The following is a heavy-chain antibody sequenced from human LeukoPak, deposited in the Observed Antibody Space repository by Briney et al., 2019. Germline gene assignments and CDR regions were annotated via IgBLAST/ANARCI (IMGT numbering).Heavy chain of an antibody. J-gene: IGHJ4*02. D-gene: IGHD6-13*01. V-gene: IGHV4-4*02. Sequence: TSETLSLTCAVSGGSVSSSNWWSWVRQPPGKGLEWIGEIYHSENTNYNPSLRSRVTISVDKSKNQFSLKLSSVTAADTAVYYCASSIAAAGKSFDYWGQGTLVTVSS. CDR3: ASSIAAAGKSFDY. CDR2: IYHSENT. CDR1: GGSVSSSNW.